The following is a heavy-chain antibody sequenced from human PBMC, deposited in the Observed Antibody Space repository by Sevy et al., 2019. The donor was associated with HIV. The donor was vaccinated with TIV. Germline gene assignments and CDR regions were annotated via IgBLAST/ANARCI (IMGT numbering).Heavy chain of an antibody. D-gene: IGHD2-2*01. CDR1: DGSFSGYY. CDR3: ARSPPVVVVPGAPSWFDP. Sequence: SETLSLTCAVHDGSFSGYYWNWIRQLPGKGLEWSVEINERGITYYNPSLKSRVTISVDTSKKQFFLKLNSVTAADTAVYFCARSPPVVVVPGAPSWFDPWGQGTLVTVSS. J-gene: IGHJ5*02. CDR2: INERGIT. V-gene: IGHV4-34*01.